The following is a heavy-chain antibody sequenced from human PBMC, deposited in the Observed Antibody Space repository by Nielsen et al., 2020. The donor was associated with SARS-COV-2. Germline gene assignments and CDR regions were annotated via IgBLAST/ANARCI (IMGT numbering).Heavy chain of an antibody. D-gene: IGHD4-17*01. CDR2: IIPIFGTA. CDR1: GGTFSSYA. CDR3: ARDDPKTTVTTQDAFDI. V-gene: IGHV1-69*13. J-gene: IGHJ3*02. Sequence: SVKVSCKASGGTFSSYAISWVRQAPGQGLEWMGGIIPIFGTANYAQKFQGRVTITADESTSTAYMELSSLRSEDTAVYYWARDDPKTTVTTQDAFDIWGQGTMVTVSS.